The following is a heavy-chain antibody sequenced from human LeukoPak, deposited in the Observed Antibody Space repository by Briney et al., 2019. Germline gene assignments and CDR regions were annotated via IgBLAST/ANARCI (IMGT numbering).Heavy chain of an antibody. CDR1: GFIFSSYA. Sequence: GGSLRLSCAASGFIFSSYAMGWVRQAPGKGLEWVSTISGSDGNTFYAESVKGRFTISRDNSQNTLYLEMNSLRADDTAMYYCAKSRSSSSTSCYNYWGQGTLVTVSS. V-gene: IGHV3-23*01. J-gene: IGHJ4*02. CDR3: AKSRSSSSTSCYNY. CDR2: ISGSDGNT. D-gene: IGHD2-2*02.